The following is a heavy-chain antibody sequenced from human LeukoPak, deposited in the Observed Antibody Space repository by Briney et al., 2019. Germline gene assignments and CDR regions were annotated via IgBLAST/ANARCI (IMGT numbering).Heavy chain of an antibody. V-gene: IGHV4-34*01. CDR2: INHSGST. Sequence: PSETLSLTCAVYGGSFSGYYWSWIRQPPGKGLEWIGEINHSGSTNYNPSLKSRVTISVDTSKNQFSLKLSSVTAADTAVYYCARGLRITMVRGVIAERFDPWGQGTLVTVSS. CDR1: GGSFSGYY. CDR3: ARGLRITMVRGVIAERFDP. D-gene: IGHD3-10*01. J-gene: IGHJ5*02.